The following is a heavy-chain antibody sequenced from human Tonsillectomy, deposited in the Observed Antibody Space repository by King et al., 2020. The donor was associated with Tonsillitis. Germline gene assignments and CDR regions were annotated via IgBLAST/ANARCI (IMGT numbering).Heavy chain of an antibody. CDR1: GFTFSSYG. D-gene: IGHD3-10*01. CDR3: ARGYGSGSLPGVLDY. Sequence: VQLVESGGGVVQPGRSLRLSCAASGFTFSSYGMHWVRQAPGKGLEWVAVISYDGSNKYYADSVKGRFTISRDNSKNTLYLQMNSLRAEDTAVYYCARGYGSGSLPGVLDYWGQGTLVTVSS. J-gene: IGHJ4*02. CDR2: ISYDGSNK. V-gene: IGHV3-33*05.